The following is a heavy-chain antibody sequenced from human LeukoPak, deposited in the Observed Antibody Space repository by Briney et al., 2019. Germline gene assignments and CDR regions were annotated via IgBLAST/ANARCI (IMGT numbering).Heavy chain of an antibody. CDR1: GFTFSNYA. J-gene: IGHJ4*02. Sequence: GGSLRLSCAASGFTFSNYAMSWVRQAPGKGLEWVSAISGSRVSTYYADSVKGRFTISRDNSKNTLYLQMNSLRAEDTAVYYCAKDGYDSGAYHTSHYWGQGTLVTVSS. V-gene: IGHV3-23*01. CDR2: ISGSRVST. CDR3: AKDGYDSGAYHTSHY. D-gene: IGHD3-22*01.